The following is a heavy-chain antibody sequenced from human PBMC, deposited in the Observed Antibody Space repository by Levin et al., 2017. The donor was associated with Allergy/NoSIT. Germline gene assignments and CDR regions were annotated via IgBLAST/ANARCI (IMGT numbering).Heavy chain of an antibody. V-gene: IGHV3-30*03. Sequence: SCAASGFTFRRYAMHWVRQAPGKGLEWVAVISYDGSNKYYADPVKGRLTISRDNSKNTLSLEVNSLRGEDAAVYYCARAPMVRGDYYYYYGMDVWGQGTAVTVSS. CDR1: GFTFRRYA. D-gene: IGHD3-10*01. CDR3: ARAPMVRGDYYYYYGMDV. CDR2: ISYDGSNK. J-gene: IGHJ6*02.